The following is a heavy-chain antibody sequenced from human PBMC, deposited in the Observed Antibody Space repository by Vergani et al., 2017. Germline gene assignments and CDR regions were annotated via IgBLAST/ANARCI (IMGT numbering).Heavy chain of an antibody. CDR2: ISGSGGST. D-gene: IGHD5-12*01. V-gene: IGHV3-23*01. CDR3: AKANPRNSGYDYLYYYHAMDV. CDR1: GFTFNHYA. J-gene: IGHJ6*02. Sequence: EVQLLESGGDLVQPGGSLRLSCAASGFTFNHYAMNWVRQAPGKGLEWVSGISGSGGSTYYAGSVKGRFTISRDSSKNTLYLQMNSLRAGDTAVYYCAKANPRNSGYDYLYYYHAMDVWGQGTTFTVSS.